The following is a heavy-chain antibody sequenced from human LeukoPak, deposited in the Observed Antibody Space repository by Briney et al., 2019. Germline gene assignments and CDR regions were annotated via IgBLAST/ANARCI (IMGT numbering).Heavy chain of an antibody. V-gene: IGHV3-30*18. CDR3: AKDSESYYYYGMDV. CDR2: ISYDGSNK. CDR1: GFTFSSYG. Sequence: GGSLRLSCAASGFTFSSYGMHWVRQAPGKGLEWVAVISYDGSNKYYADSVKGRFTISRDNSKNTLYLQMNSLRAEDTAVYYCAKDSESYYYYGMDVWGQGATVTVSS. J-gene: IGHJ6*02.